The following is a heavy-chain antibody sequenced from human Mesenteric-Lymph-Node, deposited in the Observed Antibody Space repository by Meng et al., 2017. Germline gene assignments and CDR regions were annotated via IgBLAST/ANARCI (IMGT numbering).Heavy chain of an antibody. CDR3: ARGKYYDSSGYYY. J-gene: IGHJ4*02. Sequence: ASVKVSCKASAYTFTGYFMHWVRQAPGQGLEWMGRINPNSGATFYALKFQGRVTMTTDTSITTAYMELSSLRSDDTAVYYCARGKYYDSSGYYYWGQGTLVTVSS. V-gene: IGHV1-2*06. D-gene: IGHD3-22*01. CDR1: AYTFTGYF. CDR2: INPNSGAT.